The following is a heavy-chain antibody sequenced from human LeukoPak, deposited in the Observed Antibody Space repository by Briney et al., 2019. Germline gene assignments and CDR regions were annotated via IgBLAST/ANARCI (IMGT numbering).Heavy chain of an antibody. Sequence: SQTLSLTCTVSGGSISSGDYYWSWIRQPPGKGLEWIGYIYYSGSTYYKPSLKSRISMSVVMSKTQFSLKLSSVVAADTAVYFCAREFLRVNAFXXWGQXXMVT. CDR3: AREFLRVNAFXX. V-gene: IGHV4-30-4*08. D-gene: IGHD4-17*01. CDR2: IYYSGST. CDR1: GGSISSGDYY. J-gene: IGHJ3*01.